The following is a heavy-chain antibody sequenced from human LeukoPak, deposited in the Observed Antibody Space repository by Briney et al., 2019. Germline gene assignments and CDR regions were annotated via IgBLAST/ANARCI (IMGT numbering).Heavy chain of an antibody. CDR3: ARDRLLDY. J-gene: IGHJ4*02. V-gene: IGHV3-48*02. Sequence: GGSLRLSCAASGFTFSNSAMTWVRQAPGKGLEWVSHMSSSSSTTYYADSVKGRFTISRDNAKNSLYLQMNSLRDEDTAVYYCARDRLLDYWGQGTLVTVSS. D-gene: IGHD2-21*01. CDR2: MSSSSSTT. CDR1: GFTFSNSA.